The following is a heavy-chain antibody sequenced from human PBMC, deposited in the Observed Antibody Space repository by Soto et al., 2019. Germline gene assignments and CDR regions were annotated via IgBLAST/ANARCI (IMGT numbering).Heavy chain of an antibody. D-gene: IGHD1-1*01. Sequence: GGSLRLSCAASGFTFSSYWMHWVRRAPGKGLEWVSRIKTDGSSTSYADSVKGRFTISRDNSKNTLYLQMNSLRAEDTAVYYCATDLGTTMARHWGQGTLVTVSS. J-gene: IGHJ4*02. CDR2: IKTDGSST. CDR3: ATDLGTTMARH. CDR1: GFTFSSYW. V-gene: IGHV3-74*01.